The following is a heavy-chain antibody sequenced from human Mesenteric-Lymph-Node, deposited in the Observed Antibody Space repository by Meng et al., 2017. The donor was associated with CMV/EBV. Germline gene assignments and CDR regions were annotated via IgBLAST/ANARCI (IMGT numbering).Heavy chain of an antibody. J-gene: IGHJ4*02. Sequence: ETLSLTCSVSGGSLSSYDMNWVRQAPGKGLEWVANINQGGREKYYMDSVKGRFTISRDNTKNSLYLQMNSLGAEDTAVYYCARNLDVWGQGTLVTVSS. V-gene: IGHV3-7*01. CDR2: INQGGREK. CDR3: ARNLDV. CDR1: GGSLSSYD. D-gene: IGHD3-10*02.